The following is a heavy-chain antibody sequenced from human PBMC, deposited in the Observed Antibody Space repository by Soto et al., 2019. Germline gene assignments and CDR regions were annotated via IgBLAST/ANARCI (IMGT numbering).Heavy chain of an antibody. D-gene: IGHD6-19*01. CDR3: AHGSVWLSDY. J-gene: IGHJ4*02. CDR2: LYWDDDN. Sequence: QITLKESGPTLAKPTQTLTLTCTFSGFSLSTSGVGVGWIRQPPGKALEWLALLYWDDDNRYNPSLRSRLTLTKDTSKYLLVLTMTNMDPVDTANYYCAHGSVWLSDYWGQGTLVTVSS. CDR1: GFSLSTSGVG. V-gene: IGHV2-5*02.